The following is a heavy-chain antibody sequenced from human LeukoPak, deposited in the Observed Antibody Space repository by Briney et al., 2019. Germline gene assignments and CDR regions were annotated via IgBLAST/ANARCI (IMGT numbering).Heavy chain of an antibody. CDR2: INPNSGGT. J-gene: IGHJ4*02. D-gene: IGHD2-2*01. Sequence: ASVKVSCKASGYTFTGYYMHWVRQATGQGLVWLGWINPNSGGTNYAQKFQGRVTMTRDTSISTAYMELSRLRSDDTAVYYCATCSSTSCYWPRFDYWGQGTLVTVSS. V-gene: IGHV1-2*02. CDR3: ATCSSTSCYWPRFDY. CDR1: GYTFTGYY.